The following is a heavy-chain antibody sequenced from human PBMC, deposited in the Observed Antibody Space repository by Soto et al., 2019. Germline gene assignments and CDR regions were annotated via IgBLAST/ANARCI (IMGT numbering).Heavy chain of an antibody. J-gene: IGHJ4*02. CDR3: ARVRSVVTNPYFDY. CDR1: GGTFSSYA. D-gene: IGHD2-15*01. Sequence: QVQLMQSGAEVRKPGSSVRVSCKASGGTFSSYAISWVRQAPGQGLEWMGGIIPIFDTPQYAQKFQGRVTITADKSTSTAYMELSSPRSEDTAVYYCARVRSVVTNPYFDYWGQGTLVTVSS. CDR2: IIPIFDTP. V-gene: IGHV1-69*06.